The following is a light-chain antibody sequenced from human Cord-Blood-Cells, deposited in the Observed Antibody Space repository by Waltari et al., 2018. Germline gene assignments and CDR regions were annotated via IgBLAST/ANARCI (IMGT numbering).Light chain of an antibody. CDR2: AAS. V-gene: IGKV1-39*01. CDR3: QQSYSTPHT. J-gene: IGKJ4*02. Sequence: DIQMTQSPSSLSASVGDRVTITCRASQSISSYLNWYQQKPGKAPKLLIYAASSLQSGVPSLFGGSGSGTDFTLTISSLQPEDFATYYCQQSYSTPHTFGGGTKVEI. CDR1: QSISSY.